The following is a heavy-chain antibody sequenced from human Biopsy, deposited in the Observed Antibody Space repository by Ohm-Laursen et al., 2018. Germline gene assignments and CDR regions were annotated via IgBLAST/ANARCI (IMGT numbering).Heavy chain of an antibody. J-gene: IGHJ6*02. Sequence: SLRLSCAASGFTFNNYGMQWVRQAPGKGLEWVAFIFYDGSNTYYADSVKGRFTISRDNSRDTLYLQMSSLRAEDTAVYYCAKDRYNYAPIGGFSMDVWDQGTTVTVSS. V-gene: IGHV3-30*18. CDR3: AKDRYNYAPIGGFSMDV. CDR2: IFYDGSNT. CDR1: GFTFNNYG. D-gene: IGHD5-18*01.